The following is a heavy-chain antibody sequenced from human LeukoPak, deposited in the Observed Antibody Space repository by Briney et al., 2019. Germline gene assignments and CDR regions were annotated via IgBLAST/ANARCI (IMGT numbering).Heavy chain of an antibody. CDR2: ISSSGSTI. CDR1: GFTFTSYE. CDR3: AELGITMIGGV. D-gene: IGHD3-10*02. Sequence: PGGSLRLSCAASGFTFTSYEMNWVRQAPGKGLEWVSYISSSGSTIYYADSVKGRFTISRDNAKNSLYLQMNSLRAEDTAVYYCAELGITMIGGVWGKGTTVTISS. V-gene: IGHV3-48*03. J-gene: IGHJ6*04.